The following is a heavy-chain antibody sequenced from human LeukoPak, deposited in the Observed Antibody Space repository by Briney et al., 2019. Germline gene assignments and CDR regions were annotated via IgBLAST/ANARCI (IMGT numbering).Heavy chain of an antibody. Sequence: GGSLRLSCAVSGFTVSTNFMSWVRHAPGQGLELVSVIYSGGDTYYADSVKGRFTISRDNSKNTLYLQMNSLRAEDTAVYYCARSGSGWFDFWGRGTLIPVSS. CDR3: ARSGSGWFDF. D-gene: IGHD6-19*01. J-gene: IGHJ4*02. V-gene: IGHV3-53*01. CDR1: GFTVSTNF. CDR2: IYSGGDT.